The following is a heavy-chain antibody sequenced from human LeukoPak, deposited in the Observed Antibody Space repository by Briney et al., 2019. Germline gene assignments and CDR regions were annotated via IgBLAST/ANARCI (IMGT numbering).Heavy chain of an antibody. CDR3: ARHMTSGYTDY. V-gene: IGHV5-10-1*01. Sequence: GESLKISCKGSGYSFTSYLISWVRQMPGKGLEWMARIDPTDSYTNYSPSFQGHVTISTDKSSSTAYLQWSSLKASDTAMYYCARHMTSGYTDYWGRGTLVTVSS. J-gene: IGHJ4*02. D-gene: IGHD3-22*01. CDR2: IDPTDSYT. CDR1: GYSFTSYL.